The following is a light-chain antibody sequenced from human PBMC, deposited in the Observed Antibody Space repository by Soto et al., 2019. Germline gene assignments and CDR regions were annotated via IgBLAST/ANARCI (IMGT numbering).Light chain of an antibody. V-gene: IGLV2-14*01. CDR3: TSYTRTRNLL. Sequence: QSVLTQPASVSGSPGQSITISCTGTSSDVGACNYVSWYQHHPGRAPKLIIFEVSHRPSGVSDRFSGSKSGNTASLTISGLQTEDEADYYCTSYTRTRNLLFGGGTKLTVL. CDR1: SSDVGACNY. CDR2: EVS. J-gene: IGLJ2*01.